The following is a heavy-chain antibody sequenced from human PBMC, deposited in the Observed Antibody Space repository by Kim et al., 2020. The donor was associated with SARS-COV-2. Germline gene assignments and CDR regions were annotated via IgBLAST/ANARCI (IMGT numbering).Heavy chain of an antibody. Sequence: GGSLRLSCVASGFTFSATAMTWVRQAPGEGLEWVSAIGGNSVNTFYADSVKGRFTVSRDNSKNTLYLQMNSLRVEDTAIYYCARSRGYYGDWGQGTLVTV. CDR1: GFTFSATA. J-gene: IGHJ4*02. D-gene: IGHD3-22*01. V-gene: IGHV3-23*01. CDR3: ARSRGYYGD. CDR2: IGGNSVNT.